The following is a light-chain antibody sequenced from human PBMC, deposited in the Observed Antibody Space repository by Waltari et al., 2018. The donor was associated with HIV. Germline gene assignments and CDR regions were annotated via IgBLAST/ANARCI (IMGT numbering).Light chain of an antibody. CDR1: QPVSSW. CDR2: QAS. CDR3: QQYNWHWT. Sequence: DIQVTQSPSALSASVGDTVTISYRASQPVSSWMAWFLQRPSKAPRLLIYQASILASGVPSRFSGSRSGTDFSLTIRGLQPDDFGTYYCQQYNWHWTFGQGTRV. J-gene: IGKJ1*01. V-gene: IGKV1-5*01.